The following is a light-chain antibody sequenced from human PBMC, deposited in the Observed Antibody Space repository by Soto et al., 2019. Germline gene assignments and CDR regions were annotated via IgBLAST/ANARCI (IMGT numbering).Light chain of an antibody. J-gene: IGKJ1*01. CDR1: QSFSSN. V-gene: IGKV3-15*01. CDR2: GAS. CDR3: QHYHNWPRT. Sequence: EIVMTQSPATLSVSPGERATLSCRASQSFSSNLAWYQQKPGQAPRLLIYGASTRATGITARFSGSGSGTDFTLTISSLQSEDFAVYSCQHYHNWPRTFGQGTKVEIK.